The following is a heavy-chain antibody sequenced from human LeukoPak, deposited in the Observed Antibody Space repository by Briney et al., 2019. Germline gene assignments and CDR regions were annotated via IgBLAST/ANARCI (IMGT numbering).Heavy chain of an antibody. J-gene: IGHJ6*03. CDR3: ARGKSSNVVPAAIIYYMDV. Sequence: SETLSLTCTVSGGSISSYYWSWIRQPAGKGLEWIGRIYTSGSTNYNPSLKSRVTMSVDTSKNQFSLKLSTVTAADTAVYYCARGKSSNVVPAAIIYYMDVWGKGTTVTVSS. D-gene: IGHD2-2*01. CDR1: GGSISSYY. V-gene: IGHV4-4*07. CDR2: IYTSGST.